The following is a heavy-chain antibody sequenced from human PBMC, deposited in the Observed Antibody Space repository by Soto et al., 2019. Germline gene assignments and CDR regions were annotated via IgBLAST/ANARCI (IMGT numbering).Heavy chain of an antibody. V-gene: IGHV1-69*01. Sequence: QVQLLQSGAEVKRSGTSVKVSCKAAAGTFRSYAMSWVRQAPGQGLEWMGGIIPMFGTPNYAQNFKGRLTITADESTRTAYMELSSLRPEDTAVYYCARSVVAVFAFGYQYYGMDAGGQGTTVTVS. CDR3: ARSVVAVFAFGYQYYGMDA. CDR2: IIPMFGTP. J-gene: IGHJ6*02. D-gene: IGHD2-21*01. CDR1: AGTFRSYA.